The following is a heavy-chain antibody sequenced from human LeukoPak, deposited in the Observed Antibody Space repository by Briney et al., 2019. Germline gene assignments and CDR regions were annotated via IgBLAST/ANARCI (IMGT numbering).Heavy chain of an antibody. CDR3: AKRGAYYFDF. D-gene: IGHD4/OR15-4a*01. Sequence: GGSLRLSCVVSGFTFSNYAMTWVRQAPGKGLEWVAVIRDSGGSTNYADSVKGRFIISRDNSRDTMYLQMNSLRAEDTAVYYCAKRGAYYFDFWGQETLVTVCS. CDR2: IRDSGGST. J-gene: IGHJ4*02. V-gene: IGHV3-23*01. CDR1: GFTFSNYA.